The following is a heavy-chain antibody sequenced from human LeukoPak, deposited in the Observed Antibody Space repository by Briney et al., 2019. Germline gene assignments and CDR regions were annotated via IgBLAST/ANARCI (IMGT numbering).Heavy chain of an antibody. CDR2: ISGSGGST. V-gene: IGHV3-23*01. Sequence: GGSLRLSCAASGFTFSSYAMGWVRQAPGKGLEWVSAISGSGGSTYYADSVKGRFTISRDNSKNTLYLQMNSLRAGDTAVYYCAKGVLWFGELLSDAFDYWGQGTLVTVSS. J-gene: IGHJ4*02. D-gene: IGHD3-10*01. CDR1: GFTFSSYA. CDR3: AKGVLWFGELLSDAFDY.